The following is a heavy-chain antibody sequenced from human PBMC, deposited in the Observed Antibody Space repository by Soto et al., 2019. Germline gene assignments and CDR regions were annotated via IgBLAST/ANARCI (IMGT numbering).Heavy chain of an antibody. D-gene: IGHD3-3*02. V-gene: IGHV1-2*04. CDR1: GYTFTGYY. J-gene: IGHJ6*02. Sequence: ASVHVSCKASGYTFTGYYMHWVRQAPGQGLEWMGWINPNSGGTNYAQKFQGWVTMTRDTSISTAYMELSRLRSDDTAVYYCARDLNPRLAGTYYYGMDVWGQGTTVTVSS. CDR3: ARDLNPRLAGTYYYGMDV. CDR2: INPNSGGT.